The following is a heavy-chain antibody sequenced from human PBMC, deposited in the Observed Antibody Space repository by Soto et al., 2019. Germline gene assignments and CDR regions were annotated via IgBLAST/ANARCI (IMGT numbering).Heavy chain of an antibody. D-gene: IGHD3-10*01. CDR1: GFRFTSYG. CDR3: VGGQYYFDY. CDR2: ISYGRSDT. V-gene: IGHV3-30*03. Sequence: QVQLVESGGGVVQPGRSLRLSCAASGFRFTSYGMHWVREGPDKGLEWVAIISYGRSDTYYAAAVNGRFTISRDNSKNTLYLQMNSLRPEDTALYYCVGGQYYFDYRGQGTLVIVSS. J-gene: IGHJ4*02.